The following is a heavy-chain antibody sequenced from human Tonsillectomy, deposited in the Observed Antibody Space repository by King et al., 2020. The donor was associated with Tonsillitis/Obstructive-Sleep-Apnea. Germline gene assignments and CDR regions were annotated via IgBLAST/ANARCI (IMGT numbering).Heavy chain of an antibody. V-gene: IGHV1-69*01. CDR1: GGTFSSYA. J-gene: IGHJ4*02. D-gene: IGHD2-8*01. Sequence: VQLVESGAEVKKPGSSVKVSCTASGGTFSSYAISWVRQAPGQGLEWMGGIIPIFGTANYAQKFQGRVTITADESTSTAYMELSSLRSEDTAVYYCAVGYCTNGVCPESVYWGQGTLVTVSS. CDR2: IIPIFGTA. CDR3: AVGYCTNGVCPESVY.